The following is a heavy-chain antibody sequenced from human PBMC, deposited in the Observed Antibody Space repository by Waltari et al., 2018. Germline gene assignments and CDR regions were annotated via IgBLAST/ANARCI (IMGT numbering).Heavy chain of an antibody. CDR1: VFVFGSFE. D-gene: IGHD3-10*01. Sequence: EVHLVASGGAMVQHGGSLSLSCAPSVFVFGSFEWNWVRQAPGKAPELLSYISSAARTIYYADSVKGRFFISRDNAKSTLYLQMNTLRVEDTAVYYCARDQGPAGYNWFDAWGQGTLVTVSS. CDR3: ARDQGPAGYNWFDA. CDR2: ISSAARTI. V-gene: IGHV3-48*03. J-gene: IGHJ5*02.